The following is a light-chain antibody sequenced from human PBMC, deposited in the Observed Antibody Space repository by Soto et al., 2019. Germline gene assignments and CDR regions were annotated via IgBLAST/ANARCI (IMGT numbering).Light chain of an antibody. Sequence: DIQMTQSPSSLSASVGDRVTITCQASQDISHYLNWYQQKPGKAPKILIFDASNLETGVPSRFSGSGSGTDFSFTISGLQSEDFAVYYCQHYVNWPLTFGGGTKVDIK. CDR3: QHYVNWPLT. V-gene: IGKV1-33*01. CDR2: DAS. CDR1: QDISHY. J-gene: IGKJ4*01.